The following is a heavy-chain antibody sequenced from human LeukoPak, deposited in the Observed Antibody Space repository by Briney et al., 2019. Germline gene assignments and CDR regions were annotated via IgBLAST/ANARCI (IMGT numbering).Heavy chain of an antibody. CDR2: IYPGDSDT. V-gene: IGHV5-51*01. J-gene: IGHJ6*02. D-gene: IGHD3-10*01. CDR1: GYRFTSYW. CDR3: ARSMVRGVIIRYYYGMDV. Sequence: GESLKISCKGSGYRFTSYWIGWVRQLPGKGLEWMGIIYPGDSDTRYSPSFQGQVTISADKSISTAYLQWSSLKASDTAMYYCARSMVRGVIIRYYYGMDVWGQGTTVTVSS.